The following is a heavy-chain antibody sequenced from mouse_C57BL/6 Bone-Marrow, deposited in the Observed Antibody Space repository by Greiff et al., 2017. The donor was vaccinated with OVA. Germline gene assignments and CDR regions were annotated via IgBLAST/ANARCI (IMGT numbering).Heavy chain of an antibody. D-gene: IGHD2-4*01. V-gene: IGHV1-63*01. Sequence: VQLQQSGAELVRPGTSVKMSCKASGYPFTNYWIGWAKQRPGHGLEWIGDIYPGGGYTNYNEKFKGKATLTADKSSSTAYMQFSSLTSEDSAIYYCARGDDYDGFAYWGQGTLVTVSA. CDR2: IYPGGGYT. CDR3: ARGDDYDGFAY. CDR1: GYPFTNYW. J-gene: IGHJ3*01.